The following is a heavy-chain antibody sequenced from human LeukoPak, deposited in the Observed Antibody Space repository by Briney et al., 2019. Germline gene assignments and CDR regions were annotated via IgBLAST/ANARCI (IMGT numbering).Heavy chain of an antibody. CDR3: AKDRGSSGYYYPFDS. J-gene: IGHJ4*02. Sequence: GGSLRLSCAASGLTVNSNYMNWVRQAPGKGLEWVSAISGSGDNTYYADSVKGRFTISRDNFKNTLYLQMNSLRAEDTAVYYCAKDRGSSGYYYPFDSWGQGSLVTVSS. CDR2: ISGSGDNT. CDR1: GLTVNSNY. D-gene: IGHD3-22*01. V-gene: IGHV3-23*01.